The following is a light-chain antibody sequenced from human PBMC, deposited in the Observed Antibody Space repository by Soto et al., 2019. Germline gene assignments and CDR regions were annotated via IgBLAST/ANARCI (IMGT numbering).Light chain of an antibody. CDR2: GAA. J-gene: IGKJ5*01. Sequence: EIVMTQSPATLSVSPGERATLSCRASQSVFSSLAWYQQKPGQAPRLLIYGAATRATGIPARFSGSGSGTDFTLTISSLEPEDFALYYCQQRNTWPPITFGQGTRLEIK. CDR3: QQRNTWPPIT. V-gene: IGKV3-15*01. CDR1: QSVFSS.